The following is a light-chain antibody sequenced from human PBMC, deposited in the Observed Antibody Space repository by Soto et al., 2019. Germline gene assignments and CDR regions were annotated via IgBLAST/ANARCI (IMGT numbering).Light chain of an antibody. V-gene: IGKV3-15*01. CDR3: QQYNNWPRT. CDR2: GAS. J-gene: IGKJ1*01. Sequence: EIVMTQAPATLSVSPGERATLSCRASQSVSSDLAWYHQKPGQAPSLLIYGASTRVTGIPARFSGSVSGREFTLNINSLQSEDFAVYYCQQYNNWPRTVGQGTKVDIK. CDR1: QSVSSD.